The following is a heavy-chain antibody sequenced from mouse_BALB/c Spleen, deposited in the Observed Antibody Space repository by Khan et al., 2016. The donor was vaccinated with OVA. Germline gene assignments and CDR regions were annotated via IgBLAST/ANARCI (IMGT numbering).Heavy chain of an antibody. CDR1: GYTFRSYW. D-gene: IGHD1-1*01. J-gene: IGHJ3*01. V-gene: IGHV1-9*01. Sequence: QVQLQQSGAELMKPGASVKISCKATGYTFRSYWIEWVKQRPGHGLEWIGEILPGSGRNNYNEKFKGKATFTADTSSNTAYMQLSNLTSDDSAVYYCARGNYYGSSSWFGYWGQGTLVTVSA. CDR2: ILPGSGRN. CDR3: ARGNYYGSSSWFGY.